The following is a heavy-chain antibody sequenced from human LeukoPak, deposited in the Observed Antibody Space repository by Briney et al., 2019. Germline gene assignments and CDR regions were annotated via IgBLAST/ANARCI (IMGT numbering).Heavy chain of an antibody. CDR1: GFTFSSYS. D-gene: IGHD2-2*01. CDR2: ISSSSSYI. V-gene: IGHV3-21*01. CDR3: ARDLGYRSSTSCYLGVWFDP. Sequence: GGSLRLSCAASGFTFSSYSMNWVHQAPGKGLEWVSSISSSSSYIYYADSVKGRFTISRDNAKNSLYLQMNSLRAEDTAVYYCARDLGYRSSTSCYLGVWFDPWGQGTLVTVSS. J-gene: IGHJ5*02.